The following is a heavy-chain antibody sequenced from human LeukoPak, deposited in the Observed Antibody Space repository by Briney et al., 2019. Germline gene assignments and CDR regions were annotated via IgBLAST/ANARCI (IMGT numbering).Heavy chain of an antibody. Sequence: GASVKVSCNTSGFTFNDYVMNWVRQAPGQGLQWMGWINTNTGDPTYAQGFRGRFFFSLDSSLTTTYLQISTLEPGDTAVYYCVRARRGTVAGLDYWGQGTLVTVSS. CDR1: GFTFNDYV. J-gene: IGHJ4*02. D-gene: IGHD6-19*01. CDR2: INTNTGDP. CDR3: VRARRGTVAGLDY. V-gene: IGHV7-4-1*01.